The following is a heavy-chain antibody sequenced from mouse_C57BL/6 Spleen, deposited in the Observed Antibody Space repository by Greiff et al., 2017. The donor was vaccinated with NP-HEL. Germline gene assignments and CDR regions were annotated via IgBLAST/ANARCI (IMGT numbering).Heavy chain of an antibody. D-gene: IGHD1-1*01. V-gene: IGHV1-55*01. CDR1: GYTFTSYW. J-gene: IGHJ4*01. CDR3: ALITTVVAEVMDY. CDR2: IYPGSGST. Sequence: VQLQQPGAELVKPGASVKMSCKASGYTFTSYWITWVKQRPGQGLEWIGDIYPGSGSTNYNEKFKSKATLTVDTSSSTAYMQLSSLTSEDSAVYYCALITTVVAEVMDYWGQGASVTVSS.